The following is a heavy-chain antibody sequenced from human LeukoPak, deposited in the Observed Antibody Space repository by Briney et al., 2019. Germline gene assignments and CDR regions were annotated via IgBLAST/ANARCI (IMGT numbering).Heavy chain of an antibody. D-gene: IGHD7-27*01. Sequence: PGGSLRLSCAASGFTFSSYEMNWIRQAPGKGLEWVANIKQDGSEKYYVDSVKGRFTISRDNAKNSLYLQMNSLRAEDTAVYYCARARTNWGSLFDYWGQGTLVTVSS. CDR2: IKQDGSEK. CDR3: ARARTNWGSLFDY. V-gene: IGHV3-7*01. J-gene: IGHJ4*02. CDR1: GFTFSSYE.